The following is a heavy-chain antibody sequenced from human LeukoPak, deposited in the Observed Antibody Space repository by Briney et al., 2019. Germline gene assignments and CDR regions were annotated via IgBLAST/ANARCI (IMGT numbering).Heavy chain of an antibody. CDR3: ATSRTLDH. CDR2: IKQDGSEK. V-gene: IGHV3-7*05. J-gene: IGHJ4*02. CDR1: GFTFSSYW. Sequence: GGSLRLSCAAPGFTFSSYWMNWVRQAPGKGLEWVANIKQDGSEKYYVDSVKGRFTISRDNAKSSLYLQMNSLRVEDTAVYYCATSRTLDHWGQGTLVTVSS.